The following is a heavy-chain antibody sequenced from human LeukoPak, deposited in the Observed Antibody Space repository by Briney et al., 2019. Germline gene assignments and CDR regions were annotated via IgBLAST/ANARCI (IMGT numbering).Heavy chain of an antibody. V-gene: IGHV3-30*04. CDR1: GFTFSSYA. J-gene: IGHJ3*02. CDR2: ISYDGSNK. D-gene: IGHD3-22*01. Sequence: GGSLRLSCAASGFTFSSYAMHWVRQAPGKGLEWVAVISYDGSNKYYADSVKGRFTISRDNAKNSLYLQMNSLRAEDTAVYYCAREGNHYYDSSGSGIAFDIWGQGTMVTVSS. CDR3: AREGNHYYDSSGSGIAFDI.